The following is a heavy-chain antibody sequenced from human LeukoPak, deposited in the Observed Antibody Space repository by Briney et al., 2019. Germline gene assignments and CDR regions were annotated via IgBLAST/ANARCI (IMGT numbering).Heavy chain of an antibody. V-gene: IGHV4-30-2*01. Sequence: SETLSLTCAVSGGSISSGGYSWSWIRQPPGKGLEWIGYIYHSGSTYYNPSLKSRVTISVDRSKNQSSLKLSSVTAADTAVYYCASSPGSYYYFDYWGQGTLVTVSS. CDR3: ASSPGSYYYFDY. CDR2: IYHSGST. J-gene: IGHJ4*02. D-gene: IGHD1-26*01. CDR1: GGSISSGGYS.